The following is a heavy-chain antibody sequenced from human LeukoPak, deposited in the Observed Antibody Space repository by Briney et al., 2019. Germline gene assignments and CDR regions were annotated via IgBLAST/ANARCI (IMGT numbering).Heavy chain of an antibody. J-gene: IGHJ4*02. CDR3: AIDGGNSFDY. CDR1: GGSISSYY. D-gene: IGHD4-23*01. Sequence: SETLSLTCTVSGGSISSYYWSWIRQPPGKGLEWIGYIYYSGSTNYNPSLKSRVTISVDTSKNQFSLKLSSVTAADTAVYYCAIDGGNSFDYWGQGTLVTVSS. CDR2: IYYSGST. V-gene: IGHV4-59*01.